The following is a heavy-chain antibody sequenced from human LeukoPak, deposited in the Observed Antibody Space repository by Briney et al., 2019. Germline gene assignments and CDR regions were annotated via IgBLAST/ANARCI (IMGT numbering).Heavy chain of an antibody. Sequence: SSPTLVKPTQTLTLTCTFSGFSLSATGVGVGWIRQPPGKALEWLALIYWDDDKRYSPSLKSRLTITKDTSKNQVVLTMTNMDPVDTATYYCTHTGDYSDPIDYWGQGTLVTVSS. CDR1: GFSLSATGVG. CDR2: IYWDDDK. J-gene: IGHJ4*02. V-gene: IGHV2-5*02. D-gene: IGHD4-17*01. CDR3: THTGDYSDPIDY.